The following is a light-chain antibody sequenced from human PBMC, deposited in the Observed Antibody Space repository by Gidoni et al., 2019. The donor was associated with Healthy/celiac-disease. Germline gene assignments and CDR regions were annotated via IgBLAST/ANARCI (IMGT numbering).Light chain of an antibody. CDR2: GAS. V-gene: IGKV3-15*01. Sequence: EIVITQSPATLSVSPGERATLSCRASQSVSSNLAWYQQTPGQAPRLLIYGASTRATGIPARFSGSGSGTEFTLTISSLQSEDFAVYYCQQYNNWPPNTFGQGTKLEIK. CDR3: QQYNNWPPNT. CDR1: QSVSSN. J-gene: IGKJ2*01.